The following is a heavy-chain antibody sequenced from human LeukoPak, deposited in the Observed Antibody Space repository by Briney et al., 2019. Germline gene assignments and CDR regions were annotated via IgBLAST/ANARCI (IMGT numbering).Heavy chain of an antibody. CDR1: GFTFSSYS. Sequence: PGGSLRLSCAASGFTFSSYSMNWVRQAPGKGLEWVSSISSSSSYIYYADSVKGRFTISRDNAKNSPYLQMNSLRAEDTAVYYCARHALNYDILTGYSWSYGMDVWGQGTTVTVSS. J-gene: IGHJ6*02. CDR3: ARHALNYDILTGYSWSYGMDV. CDR2: ISSSSSYI. V-gene: IGHV3-21*01. D-gene: IGHD3-9*01.